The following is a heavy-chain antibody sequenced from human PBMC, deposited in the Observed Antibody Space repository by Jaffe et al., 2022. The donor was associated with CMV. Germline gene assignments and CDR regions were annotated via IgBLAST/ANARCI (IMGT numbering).Heavy chain of an antibody. CDR1: GFTFSSYW. D-gene: IGHD6-19*01. J-gene: IGHJ4*02. V-gene: IGHV3-7*01. CDR2: IKQDGSEK. CDR3: ARDLVHSSGWDVNFDY. Sequence: EVQLVESGGGLVQPGGSLRLSCAASGFTFSSYWMSWVRQAPGKGLEWVANIKQDGSEKYYVDSVKGRFTISRDNAKNSLYLQMNSLRAEDTAVYYCARDLVHSSGWDVNFDYWGQGTLVTVSS.